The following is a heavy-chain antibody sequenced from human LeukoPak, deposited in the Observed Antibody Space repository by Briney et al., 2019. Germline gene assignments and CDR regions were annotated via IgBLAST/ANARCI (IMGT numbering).Heavy chain of an antibody. CDR1: GFTFSDYY. Sequence: PGGSLRLSCATSGFTFSDYYMSWIRQAPGKGLEWVSYISSSGSTTYYADSVKGRFTISRDNAKNSLYLQMNSLRAEDTAVYYCAKNFIRSWYFDLWGRGTLVTVSS. CDR2: ISSSGSTT. D-gene: IGHD1-14*01. V-gene: IGHV3-11*01. CDR3: AKNFIRSWYFDL. J-gene: IGHJ2*01.